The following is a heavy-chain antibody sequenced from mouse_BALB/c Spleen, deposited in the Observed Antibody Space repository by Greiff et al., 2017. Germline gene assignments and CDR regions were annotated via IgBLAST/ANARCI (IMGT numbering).Heavy chain of an antibody. V-gene: IGHV3-6*02. CDR1: GYSITSVYY. J-gene: IGHJ2*01. CDR3: ARDMMVPNFDY. D-gene: IGHD2-3*01. Sequence: VHLVESGPGLVKPSQSLSLTCSVPGYSITSVYYWHWIRQFPGNKLEWMGYISYDGSNNYNPSLKNRISITRDTSKNQFFLKLNSVTTEDTATYYCARDMMVPNFDYWGQGTTLTVSS. CDR2: ISYDGSN.